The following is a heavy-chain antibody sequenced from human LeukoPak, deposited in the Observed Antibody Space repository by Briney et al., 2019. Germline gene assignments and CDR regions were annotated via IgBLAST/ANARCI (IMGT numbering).Heavy chain of an antibody. D-gene: IGHD6-19*01. Sequence: GGSLRLSCAASGFTLSSYSMSWIRQAPGKGLEWVSYISSSGSTIYYADSVKGRFTISRDNAKNSLYLQMNSLRAEDTAVYYCARRGEQWLVLVPDYWGQGTLVTVSS. CDR3: ARRGEQWLVLVPDY. CDR1: GFTLSSYS. V-gene: IGHV3-48*04. J-gene: IGHJ4*02. CDR2: ISSSGSTI.